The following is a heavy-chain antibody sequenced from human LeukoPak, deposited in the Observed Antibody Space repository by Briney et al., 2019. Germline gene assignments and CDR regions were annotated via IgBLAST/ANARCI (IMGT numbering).Heavy chain of an antibody. CDR1: GFTFSSYG. V-gene: IGHV3-23*01. J-gene: IGHJ4*02. CDR2: ISGSGGST. D-gene: IGHD5-18*01. Sequence: PGGSLRLSCAASGFTFSSYGMSWVRQAPGKGLEWVSAISGSGGSTYYADSVKGRFTISRDNSKNTLYLQMNSLRAEDTAVYYCAKDTGYSYGYGFDYWGQGTLVTVSS. CDR3: AKDTGYSYGYGFDY.